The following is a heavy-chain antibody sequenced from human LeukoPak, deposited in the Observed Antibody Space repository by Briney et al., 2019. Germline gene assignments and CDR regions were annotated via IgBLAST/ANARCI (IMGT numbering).Heavy chain of an antibody. CDR3: ARDLPYYYDSSGYHDAFDI. CDR1: GSSISSGYY. CDR2: IYHSGST. J-gene: IGHJ3*02. V-gene: IGHV4-38-2*02. Sequence: SETLSLTCTVSGSSISSGYYWGWIRQPPGKGLEWIGSIYHSGSTYYNPSLKSRVTISLDTSKNHFSLNLRSMQASDTAVYYCARDLPYYYDSSGYHDAFDIWGQGTMVTVSS. D-gene: IGHD3-22*01.